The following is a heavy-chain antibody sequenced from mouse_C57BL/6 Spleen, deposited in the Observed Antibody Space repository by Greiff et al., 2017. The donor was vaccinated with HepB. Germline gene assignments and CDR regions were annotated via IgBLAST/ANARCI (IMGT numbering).Heavy chain of an antibody. CDR1: GYTFTDYN. J-gene: IGHJ1*03. CDR2: INPNNGGT. CDR3: ARIYYGNYVDFDV. D-gene: IGHD2-1*01. Sequence: EVKLVESGPELVKPGASVKIPCKASGYTFTDYNMDWVKQSHGKSLEWIGDINPNNGGTIYNQKFKGKATLTVDKSSSTAYMELRSLTSEDTAVYYCARIYYGNYVDFDVWGTGTTVTVSS. V-gene: IGHV1-18*01.